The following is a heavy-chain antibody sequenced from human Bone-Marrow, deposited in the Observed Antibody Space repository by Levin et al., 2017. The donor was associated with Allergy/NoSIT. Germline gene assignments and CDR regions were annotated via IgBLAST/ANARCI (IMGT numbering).Heavy chain of an antibody. D-gene: IGHD2-15*01. J-gene: IGHJ4*02. V-gene: IGHV1-2*06. CDR2: INPNSGGT. Sequence: ASVKVSCKASGYTFTGYYMHWVRQAPGQGLEWMGRINPNSGGTNYAQKFQGRVTMTRDTSISTAYMELSRLRSDDTAVYYCARISLHFEYPGPKFDYWGQGTLVTVSS. CDR3: ARISLHFEYPGPKFDY. CDR1: GYTFTGYY.